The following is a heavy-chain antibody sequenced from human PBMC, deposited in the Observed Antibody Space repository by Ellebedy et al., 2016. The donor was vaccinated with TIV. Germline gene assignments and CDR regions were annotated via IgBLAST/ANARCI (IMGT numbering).Heavy chain of an antibody. CDR2: ISAYNGNT. Sequence: ASVKVSXXASGGTFSSYAISWVRQAPGQGLEWMGWISAYNGNTNYAQKLQGRVTMTTDTSTSTAYMELRSLRSGDTAVYYCARLWFGELVYDYWGQGTLVTVSS. CDR1: GGTFSSYA. CDR3: ARLWFGELVYDY. J-gene: IGHJ4*02. V-gene: IGHV1-18*01. D-gene: IGHD3-10*01.